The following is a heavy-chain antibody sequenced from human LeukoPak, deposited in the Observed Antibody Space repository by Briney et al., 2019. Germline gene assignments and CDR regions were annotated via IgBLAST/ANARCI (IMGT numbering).Heavy chain of an antibody. CDR2: IGSSSSTI. V-gene: IGHV3-48*01. CDR3: ASDYSGNYFNAFDI. CDR1: GFTFSSYN. Sequence: GGSLRLSCAASGFTFSSYNMNWVRQAPGKGLEWVSYIGSSSSTIYYADSVKGRFTISRDNAKNSLYLQMNSLRAVDTAVYYCASDYSGNYFNAFDIWGQGTMVTVSS. J-gene: IGHJ3*02. D-gene: IGHD1-26*01.